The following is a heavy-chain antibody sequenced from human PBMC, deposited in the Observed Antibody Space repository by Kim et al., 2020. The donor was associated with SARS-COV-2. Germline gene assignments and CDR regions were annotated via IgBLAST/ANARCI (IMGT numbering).Heavy chain of an antibody. CDR2: INSDGGDT. CDR1: GFTFSNYW. CDR3: ARGTFQQGFDP. V-gene: IGHV3-74*01. Sequence: SLRLSCEASGFTFSNYWMNWVRQGQGKGLVWVSRINSDGGDTHYADSVKGRFTISRDNAENTLHLQLNSLGVEDTAIYYCARGTFQQGFDPWGQGTLVTVSS. J-gene: IGHJ5*02.